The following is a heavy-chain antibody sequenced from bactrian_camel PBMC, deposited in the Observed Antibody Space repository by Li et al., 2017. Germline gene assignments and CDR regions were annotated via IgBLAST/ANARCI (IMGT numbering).Heavy chain of an antibody. Sequence: VQLVESGGGSVQAGGSLVLSCAASGYTYTAGCMGWFRQAPGKEREVVAHLYVRGDETFYAVAVKGRFIISQDTVKHNLTLQMNNLKPEDTAMYYCAAGFFACAIQDGMRAKEFGVWGQGTQVTVS. V-gene: IGHV3S59*01. CDR1: GYTYTAGC. CDR2: LYVRGDET. CDR3: AAGFFACAIQDGMRAKEFGV. J-gene: IGHJ6*01. D-gene: IGHD5*01.